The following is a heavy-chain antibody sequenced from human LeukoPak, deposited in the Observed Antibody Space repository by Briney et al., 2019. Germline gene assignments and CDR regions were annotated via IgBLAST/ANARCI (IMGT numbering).Heavy chain of an antibody. CDR2: IYSGGST. CDR1: GFTVSSNY. J-gene: IGHJ6*03. CDR3: ARQAAAGYINYYYFYMDV. V-gene: IGHV3-66*04. D-gene: IGHD6-13*01. Sequence: GGSLRLSCAASGFTVSSNYMSWVRQAPGKGLEWVSVIYSGGSTYYADSVKGRFTISRDNSKNTLYLQMNSLRAEDTAVYYCARQAAAGYINYYYFYMDVWGKATTVTVSS.